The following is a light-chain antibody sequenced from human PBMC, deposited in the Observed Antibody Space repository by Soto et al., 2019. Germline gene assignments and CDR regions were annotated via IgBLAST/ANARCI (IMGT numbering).Light chain of an antibody. J-gene: IGLJ3*02. CDR3: SSYTSSSSWV. Sequence: QSALTQPASVSGSPGQSITISCTGTSSDVGGYNYVSWDQQHPGKAPKPLIYEVSNRPSGVSNRLSGSKSGNTASLTISGLQAEDEADYYCSSYTSSSSWVFGGGTKLTVL. CDR2: EVS. CDR1: SSDVGGYNY. V-gene: IGLV2-14*01.